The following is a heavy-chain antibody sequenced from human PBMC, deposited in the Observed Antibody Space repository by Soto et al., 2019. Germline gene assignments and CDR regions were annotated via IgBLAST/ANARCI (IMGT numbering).Heavy chain of an antibody. CDR1: GGSFSAYS. V-gene: IGHV4-34*01. D-gene: IGHD3-3*01. J-gene: IGHJ6*02. Sequence: SETLSLTCGVYGGSFSAYSWTWLRQSPGKGLEWIGEITHGGSTDYNPALKSRLLMSVDTSKNQFSLRVTSVTAADAAVYFCARARFDSWSHIYYGLDVWGQGTTVTVSS. CDR2: ITHGGST. CDR3: ARARFDSWSHIYYGLDV.